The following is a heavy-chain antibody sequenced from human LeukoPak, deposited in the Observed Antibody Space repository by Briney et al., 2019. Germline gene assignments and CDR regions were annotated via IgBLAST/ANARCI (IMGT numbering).Heavy chain of an antibody. CDR2: ISTSSSYI. CDR1: GCTFSSNS. J-gene: IGHJ4*02. V-gene: IGHV3-21*01. CDR3: ARADSDDSSGASLDY. D-gene: IGHD3-22*01. Sequence: GGSLRLSCAASGCTFSSNSMNWVRQAPGKGLEWVSSISTSSSYIHYADSVKGRFTISRDNAKNSLYLQMNSLRAEDTAVYYCARADSDDSSGASLDYWGQGTLVTVSS.